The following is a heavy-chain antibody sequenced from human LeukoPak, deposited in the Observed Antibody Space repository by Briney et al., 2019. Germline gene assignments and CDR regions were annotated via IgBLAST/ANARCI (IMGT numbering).Heavy chain of an antibody. J-gene: IGHJ6*03. CDR3: ARAPYYYGSGSYYNVEPGNYYYYYYMDV. CDR1: GYTFTSYA. D-gene: IGHD3-10*01. V-gene: IGHV7-4-1*02. CDR2: INTNTGNP. Sequence: ASVKVSCKASGYTFTSYAMNCVRQAPGQGLEWMGWINTNTGNPTYAQGFTGRFVFSLDTSVSTAYLQISSLKAEDTAVYYCARAPYYYGSGSYYNVEPGNYYYYYYMDVWGKGTTVTISS.